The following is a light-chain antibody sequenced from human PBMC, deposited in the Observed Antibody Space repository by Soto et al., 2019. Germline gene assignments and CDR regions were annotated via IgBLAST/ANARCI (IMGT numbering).Light chain of an antibody. J-gene: IGLJ2*01. Sequence: SYELTQPPSVSVSPGQTASIPCSGDKLGDRFACWYQQKQGQSPVMVIYQDTRRPSGIPVRFSGSNSGNTATLTISGTQAMDEADYYCQAWDSSTGVVFGGGTKLTVL. CDR3: QAWDSSTGVV. V-gene: IGLV3-1*01. CDR1: KLGDRF. CDR2: QDT.